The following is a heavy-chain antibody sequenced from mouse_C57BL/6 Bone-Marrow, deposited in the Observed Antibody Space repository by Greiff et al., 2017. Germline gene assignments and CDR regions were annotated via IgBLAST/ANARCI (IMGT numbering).Heavy chain of an antibody. CDR1: GYTFTSYW. J-gene: IGHJ3*01. Sequence: QLQQPGAELVKPGASVTLSCKASGYTFTSYWMHWVKQRPGQGLEWIGMIHPNSGSTNYNEKFKSKATLTVDKSSSTAYMQLSSLTSEDSAVYYCARSNPWFAYWGQGTLVTVSA. V-gene: IGHV1-64*01. CDR3: ARSNPWFAY. CDR2: IHPNSGST.